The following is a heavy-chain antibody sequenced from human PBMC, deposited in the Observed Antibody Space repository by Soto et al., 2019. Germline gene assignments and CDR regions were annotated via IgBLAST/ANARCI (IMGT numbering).Heavy chain of an antibody. CDR3: ARAPGIAAAGGTDY. J-gene: IGHJ4*02. V-gene: IGHV3-30-3*01. D-gene: IGHD6-13*01. CDR2: ISYDGSNK. Sequence: QVQLVESGGGVVQPGRSLRLSCAASGFTFSSYAMHWVRQAPGKGLEWVAVISYDGSNKYYADSVKGRLTISRDNSKNTLYLQMNSLRAEDTAVYYCARAPGIAAAGGTDYWGQGTLVTVSS. CDR1: GFTFSSYA.